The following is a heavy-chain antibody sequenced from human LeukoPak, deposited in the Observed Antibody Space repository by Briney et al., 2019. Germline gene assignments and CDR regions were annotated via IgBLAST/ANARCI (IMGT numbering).Heavy chain of an antibody. CDR3: ARDLGQWQWLVLGGMDV. V-gene: IGHV1-69*13. J-gene: IGHJ6*02. D-gene: IGHD6-19*01. CDR1: GGTFSSYA. CDR2: IIPIFGTA. Sequence: SVNVSCTASGGTFSSYAISWVRQAPGQGLEWMGGIIPIFGTANYAQKFQGRATITADESTSTAYMELSSLRSEDTAVYYCARDLGQWQWLVLGGMDVWGQGTTVTVSS.